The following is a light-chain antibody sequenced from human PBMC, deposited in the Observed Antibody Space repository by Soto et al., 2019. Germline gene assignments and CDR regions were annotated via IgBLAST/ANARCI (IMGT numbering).Light chain of an antibody. CDR3: QQYGSSPYT. Sequence: EIVLTQSPGTLSLSPGERATLSCRASQSVSSSYLAWYQQKPGQAPRLLIYDASSSATGITDRFSGSGSGTDFTLTISRLEPEDFAVYFCQQYGSSPYTFGQGTKLEIK. V-gene: IGKV3-20*01. CDR1: QSVSSSY. J-gene: IGKJ2*01. CDR2: DAS.